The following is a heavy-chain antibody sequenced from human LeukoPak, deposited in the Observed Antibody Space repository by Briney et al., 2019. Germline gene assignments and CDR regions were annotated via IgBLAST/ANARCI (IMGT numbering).Heavy chain of an antibody. V-gene: IGHV4-39*07. D-gene: IGHD1-1*01. CDR3: ARDLFGTDAFDI. CDR2: IHYSGST. J-gene: IGHJ3*02. CDR1: GGSISSSLYY. Sequence: SETLSLTCTVSGGSISSSLYYWGWIRQPPGKGLEWIGTIHYSGSTNYNPSFKSRVTISVDTSKNQFSLKLNSVTAADTAVYYCARDLFGTDAFDIWGQGTMVTVSS.